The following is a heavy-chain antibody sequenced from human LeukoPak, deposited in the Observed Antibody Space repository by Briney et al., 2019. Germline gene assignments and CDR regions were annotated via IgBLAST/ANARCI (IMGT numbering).Heavy chain of an antibody. CDR2: LSYDGSDK. D-gene: IGHD2-21*01. CDR3: AKDGLTYCGGDCYIEYYYYMDV. V-gene: IGHV3-30*18. CDR1: GFTFSSYG. Sequence: GKSLRLSCAASGFTFSSYGMHWVRQAPGKGLEWVAVLSYDGSDKYYADSVKGRFTISRDNSKNTLYLEMNSLRAEDTAVYYCAKDGLTYCGGDCYIEYYYYMDVWGKGTTVTVSS. J-gene: IGHJ6*03.